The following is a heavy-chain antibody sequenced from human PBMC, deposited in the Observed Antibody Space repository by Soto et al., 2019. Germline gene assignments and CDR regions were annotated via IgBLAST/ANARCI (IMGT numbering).Heavy chain of an antibody. V-gene: IGHV3-72*01. Sequence: EVQLVESGGGLVQPGGSLRLSCAASGFTFSDHYMDWVRQAPGKGLEWVGRTGNKANSYTTEYAASVKGRFTISRDDSKNSLYLQMNSRKTEDTAVYYCARNSVAGRGSWFDPWGQGTLVTGSS. D-gene: IGHD6-19*01. J-gene: IGHJ5*02. CDR3: ARNSVAGRGSWFDP. CDR1: GFTFSDHY. CDR2: TGNKANSYTT.